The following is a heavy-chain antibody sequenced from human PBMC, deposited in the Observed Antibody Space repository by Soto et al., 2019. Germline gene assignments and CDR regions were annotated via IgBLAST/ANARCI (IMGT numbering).Heavy chain of an antibody. Sequence: PGGSLRLSCAASGFTFSSYGMHWVRQAPGKGLEWVAVIWYDGSNKYYADSVKGRFTISRDNSKNTLYLQMNSLRAEDTAVYYCAREGNGYNQIDYWGQGTLVTVSS. CDR1: GFTFSSYG. J-gene: IGHJ4*02. D-gene: IGHD5-12*01. CDR2: IWYDGSNK. CDR3: AREGNGYNQIDY. V-gene: IGHV3-33*01.